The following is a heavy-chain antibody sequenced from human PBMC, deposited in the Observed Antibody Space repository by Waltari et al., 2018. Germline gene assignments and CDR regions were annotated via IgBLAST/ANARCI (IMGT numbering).Heavy chain of an antibody. CDR3: ARGLRRCGGDCYSY. V-gene: IGHV1-8*01. CDR1: GYTFTSYD. CDR2: MNPNSCNT. J-gene: IGHJ4*02. Sequence: QVQLVQSGAEVKKPGASVKVSCKASGYTFTSYDINWVRQATGQGLEWMGWMNPNSCNTGYAQKFQGRVTMTRNTSISTSYMELSSLRSEDTAVYYCARGLRRCGGDCYSYWGQGTLVTVSS. D-gene: IGHD2-21*01.